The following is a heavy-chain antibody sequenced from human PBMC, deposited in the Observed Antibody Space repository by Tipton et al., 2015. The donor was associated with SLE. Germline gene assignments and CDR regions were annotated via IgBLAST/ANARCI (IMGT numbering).Heavy chain of an antibody. CDR1: GFTFSSYA. D-gene: IGHD3-3*01. Sequence: GSLRLSCAASGFTFSSYAMSWVRQAPGKGLEWVSAISGSGGSAYYADSVKGRFTISRDNSKNTLYLQMNSLRAEDTAVYYCAKVTSWIFGVVAYYYYGMDVWGQGTTVTVSS. J-gene: IGHJ6*02. CDR3: AKVTSWIFGVVAYYYYGMDV. CDR2: ISGSGGSA. V-gene: IGHV3-23*01.